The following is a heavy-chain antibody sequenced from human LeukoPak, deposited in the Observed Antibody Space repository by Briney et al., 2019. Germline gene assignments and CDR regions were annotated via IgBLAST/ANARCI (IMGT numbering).Heavy chain of an antibody. CDR3: ARHRLGFSWFDP. CDR1: GGSISSGAYY. Sequence: SETLSLTCTVSGGSISSGAYYWSWIRQPAGKGLEWIAYIYYSGITNYNPSLKSRVTISVDTSKNQFSLKLSSVTAADTAVYYCARHRLGFSWFDPWGQGTLVTVSS. D-gene: IGHD2-2*03. CDR2: IYYSGIT. J-gene: IGHJ5*02. V-gene: IGHV4-61*10.